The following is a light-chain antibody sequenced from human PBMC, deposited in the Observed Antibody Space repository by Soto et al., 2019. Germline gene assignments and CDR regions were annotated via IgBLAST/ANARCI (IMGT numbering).Light chain of an antibody. J-gene: IGKJ2*01. CDR2: EVS. CDR3: LQTIRLPYT. CDR1: QSLLPSRGKTY. V-gene: IGKV2D-29*01. Sequence: DIVMTQTPLSLSVTPGQPASISCKSSQSLLPSRGKTYLYWYLQRPGQPPHLLINEVSNRFSGVPDRFSGSRSGTDFTLTISRVEAEDVGIYYCLQTIRLPYTFGQGTKLEI.